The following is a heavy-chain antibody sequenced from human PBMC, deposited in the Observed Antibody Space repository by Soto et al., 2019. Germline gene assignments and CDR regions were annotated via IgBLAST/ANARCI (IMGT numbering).Heavy chain of an antibody. V-gene: IGHV3-13*01. CDR1: GFTFSGLD. J-gene: IGHJ4*02. CDR2: IGTAGDT. D-gene: IGHD2-15*01. Sequence: EVQLVESGGNLVQPGGSLRLSCEASGFTFSGLDMHWVRQPPGKGLEWVSSIGTAGDTYYAVSVKGRFTISRDNAKNFLSLQMNSLRAGDMAVYFCAKSQEVGAHFFDSWGQGTQVTVSS. CDR3: AKSQEVGAHFFDS.